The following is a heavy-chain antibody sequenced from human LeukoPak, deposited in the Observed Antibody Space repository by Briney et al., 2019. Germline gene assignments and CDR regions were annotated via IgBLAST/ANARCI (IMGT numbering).Heavy chain of an antibody. CDR2: IIPILGVT. D-gene: IGHD4-17*01. Sequence: GASVKVSCKASGGTFSTYAISWVRQAPGQGLEWMGRIIPILGVTNYAQKFQGRVTITADKSTSTAYMELSSLRSEDTAVFYCARRPDGVHAFDIWGQGTMVTVSS. V-gene: IGHV1-69*04. J-gene: IGHJ3*02. CDR1: GGTFSTYA. CDR3: ARRPDGVHAFDI.